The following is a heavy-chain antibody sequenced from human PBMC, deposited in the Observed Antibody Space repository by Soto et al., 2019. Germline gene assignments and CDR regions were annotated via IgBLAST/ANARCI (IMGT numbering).Heavy chain of an antibody. Sequence: SETLSLTCTVSGGSIRSTTFYWGWIRQPPGKGLEWIGYIYYSGSTNYNPSLKSRVTISVDTSKNQFSLELSSVTAADTAVYYCARQLYYYDSSGYLAPFDYWGQGTLVTVSS. CDR2: IYYSGST. D-gene: IGHD3-22*01. V-gene: IGHV4-61*05. CDR3: ARQLYYYDSSGYLAPFDY. J-gene: IGHJ4*02. CDR1: GGSIRSTTFY.